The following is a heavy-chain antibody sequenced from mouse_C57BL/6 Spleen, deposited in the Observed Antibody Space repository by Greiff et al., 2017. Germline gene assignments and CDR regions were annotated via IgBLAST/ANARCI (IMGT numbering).Heavy chain of an antibody. CDR2: ISGGGGNT. CDR1: GFTFSSYT. J-gene: IGHJ1*03. V-gene: IGHV5-9*01. Sequence: EVKVVESGGGLVKPGGSLKLSCAASGFTFSSYTMSWVRQTPEKRLEWVATISGGGGNTYYPDSVKGRFTISRDNAKNTLYLQMSSLRSEDTALYYCARPAYGSSPYWYFDVWGTGTTVTVSS. CDR3: ARPAYGSSPYWYFDV. D-gene: IGHD1-1*01.